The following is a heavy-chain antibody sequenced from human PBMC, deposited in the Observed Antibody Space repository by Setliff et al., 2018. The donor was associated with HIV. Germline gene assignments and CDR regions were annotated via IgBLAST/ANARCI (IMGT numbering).Heavy chain of an antibody. Sequence: SETLSLTCTVSGVSVSGTAYYWAWIRQPPGRGLEWIGNIYYTGNTNYNSSLKSRISMSMVASKKQISLKQSAVSAADTAVYYCARQQGDSRGFYPHFDYWGQGRLVTVSS. V-gene: IGHV4-39*01. CDR3: ARQQGDSRGFYPHFDY. D-gene: IGHD3-3*01. J-gene: IGHJ4*02. CDR2: IYYTGNT. CDR1: GVSVSGTAYY.